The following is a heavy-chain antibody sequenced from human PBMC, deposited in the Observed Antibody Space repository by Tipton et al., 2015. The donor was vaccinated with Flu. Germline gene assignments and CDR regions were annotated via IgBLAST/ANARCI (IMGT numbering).Heavy chain of an antibody. V-gene: IGHV4-34*01. CDR3: ARGGGGYSP. CDR2: ITHSGST. CDR1: GGSFSGYY. Sequence: TLSLTCAVYGGSFSGYYWSWIRQPPGKGLEWIGEITHSGSTPYNPSLKSRVTVSLNKSKNQFSLKLTSVTAADTAVYYCARGGGGYSPWGQGTLVTVSS. D-gene: IGHD3-22*01. J-gene: IGHJ5*02.